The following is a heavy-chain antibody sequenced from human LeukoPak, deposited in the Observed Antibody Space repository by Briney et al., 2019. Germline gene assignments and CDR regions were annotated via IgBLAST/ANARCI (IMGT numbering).Heavy chain of an antibody. Sequence: ASVKVSWKTSGYTFTDFYFYWLRQAPGQGLEWVGWIFPRNGDTNYAQKFQDRVTLTRDTSISTAYMELSRLTSDDTAIYYCARDGDSPMVDFDYWGQGTLVTVSS. J-gene: IGHJ4*02. D-gene: IGHD5-18*01. V-gene: IGHV1-2*02. CDR3: ARDGDSPMVDFDY. CDR1: GYTFTDFY. CDR2: IFPRNGDT.